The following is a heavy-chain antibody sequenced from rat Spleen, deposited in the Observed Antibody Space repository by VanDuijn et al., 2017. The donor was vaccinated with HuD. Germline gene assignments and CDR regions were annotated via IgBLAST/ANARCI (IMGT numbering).Heavy chain of an antibody. D-gene: IGHD1-10*01. J-gene: IGHJ2*01. CDR1: GFTFSNSG. Sequence: EVQLVESGGGLVRPGRSLKLSCTVSGFTFSNSGLAWVRQAPTKGLEWVASITNSGDGTYYRDSVKGRFTISRDNAKSTLFLQMDSLRSDDTATYYCTRGGNYDYDHWGQGLMVTVSS. CDR2: ITNSGDGT. CDR3: TRGGNYDYDH. V-gene: IGHV5S13*01.